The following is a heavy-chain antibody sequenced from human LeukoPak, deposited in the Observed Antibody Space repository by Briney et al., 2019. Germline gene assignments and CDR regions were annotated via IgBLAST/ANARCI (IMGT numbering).Heavy chain of an antibody. CDR1: GGSISSYY. D-gene: IGHD3-22*01. J-gene: IGHJ3*02. CDR3: AGDGDSSGHDDFDI. Sequence: SETLSLTCTVSGGSISSYYWSWIRQPAGKGLEWIGRIYTSGSTNYNPSLKSRVTMSVDTSKNQFSLKLSSVTAADTAVYYCAGDGDSSGHDDFDIWGQGTMVTVSS. V-gene: IGHV4-4*07. CDR2: IYTSGST.